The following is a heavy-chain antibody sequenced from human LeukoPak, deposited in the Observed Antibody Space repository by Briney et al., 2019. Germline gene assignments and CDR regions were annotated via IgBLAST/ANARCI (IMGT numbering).Heavy chain of an antibody. CDR1: GGTFSSYA. CDR3: ARDQKPDIVVVPAARPHWFDP. CDR2: IIPIFGIA. Sequence: SVKVSCKASGGTFSSYAISWVRQALGQGLEWMGRIIPIFGIANYAQKFQGRVTITADKSTSTAYMELSSLRSEDTAVYYCARDQKPDIVVVPAARPHWFDPWGQGTLVTVSS. V-gene: IGHV1-69*04. J-gene: IGHJ5*02. D-gene: IGHD2-2*01.